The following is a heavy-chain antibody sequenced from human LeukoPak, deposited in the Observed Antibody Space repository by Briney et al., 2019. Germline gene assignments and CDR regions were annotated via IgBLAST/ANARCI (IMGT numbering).Heavy chain of an antibody. J-gene: IGHJ3*02. CDR3: AKPPPLLWGDYGGDAFDI. CDR1: GFTFSSYS. Sequence: GGSLRLSCAASGFTFSSYSMNWVRQAPGKGLEWVSYISSSSSTIYYADSVKGRFTISRDNAKNSLYLQMNSLRDEDTAVYYCAKPPPLLWGDYGGDAFDIWGQGTMVTVSS. CDR2: ISSSSSTI. V-gene: IGHV3-48*02. D-gene: IGHD4-17*01.